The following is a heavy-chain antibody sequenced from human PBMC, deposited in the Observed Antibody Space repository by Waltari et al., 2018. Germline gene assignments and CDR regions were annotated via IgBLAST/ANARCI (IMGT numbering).Heavy chain of an antibody. CDR1: GASFNINY. Sequence: QVQILQSGAGLLKPSETLSLTCAVYGASFNINYRSWIRQSPGKGLEWIAEINRGGNANYNPSLRSRVTISVDMSKNQVSLNLSSVTAADTAVYYCARLLIEPSGLGWYSFDHWGQGIPVIVS. CDR3: ARLLIEPSGLGWYSFDH. J-gene: IGHJ4*02. CDR2: INRGGNA. V-gene: IGHV4-34*01. D-gene: IGHD2-21*01.